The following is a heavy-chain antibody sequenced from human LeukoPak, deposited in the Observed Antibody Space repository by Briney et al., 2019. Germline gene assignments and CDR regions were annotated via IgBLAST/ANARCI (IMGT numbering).Heavy chain of an antibody. CDR2: IYYSGST. Sequence: SETLSLTCTVSGGSISSYYWSWIRQPPGKGLEWIGYIYYSGSTNYNPSLKSRVTISVDTSKNQFSLKLSSVTAADTAVYYCARMPQVVPVSYYFDYWGQGTLVTVPS. V-gene: IGHV4-59*01. J-gene: IGHJ4*02. CDR1: GGSISSYY. D-gene: IGHD2-2*01. CDR3: ARMPQVVPVSYYFDY.